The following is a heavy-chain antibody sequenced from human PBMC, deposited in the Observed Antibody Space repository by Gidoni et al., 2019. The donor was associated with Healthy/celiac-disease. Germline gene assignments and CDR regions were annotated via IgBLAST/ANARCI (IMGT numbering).Heavy chain of an antibody. CDR1: GFSLSTSGMR. CDR2: IDWDDDK. Sequence: QVTLKESGPALVKPTQTLTLTCTFSGFSLSTSGMRVSWIRQPPGKALEWLARIDWDDDKFYSTSLKTRLTISKDTSKNQVVLTMTNMDPVDTATYYCARIGSSDHTGNAFDIWGQGTMVTVSS. J-gene: IGHJ3*02. D-gene: IGHD2-2*01. CDR3: ARIGSSDHTGNAFDI. V-gene: IGHV2-70*04.